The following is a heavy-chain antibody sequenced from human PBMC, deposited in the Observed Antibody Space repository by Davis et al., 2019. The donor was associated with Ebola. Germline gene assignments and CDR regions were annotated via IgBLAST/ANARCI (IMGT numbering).Heavy chain of an antibody. V-gene: IGHV3-30*18. CDR3: AKDGSSYSNEY. Sequence: GESLKISCAASGFTFSNYGVHWVRQAPGKGLEWVALISHDGSNKHYADSVKGRFTISRDNSNNTVYLQTNSLRTEDTAVYYCAKDGSSYSNEYWGQGTEVTVSS. CDR1: GFTFSNYG. CDR2: ISHDGSNK. J-gene: IGHJ4*02. D-gene: IGHD3-22*01.